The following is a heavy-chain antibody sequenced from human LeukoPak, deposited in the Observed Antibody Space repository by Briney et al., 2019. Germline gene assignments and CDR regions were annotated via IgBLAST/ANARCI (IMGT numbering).Heavy chain of an antibody. J-gene: IGHJ4*02. V-gene: IGHV3-66*04. CDR2: IYSGGST. Sequence: GGPLRLSCAASGFTVSSNYMSWVRQAPGKGLEWVSMIYSGGSTYYADSVKGRFTISRDNSKNTLDLQMNSLRAEDTAVHYCARRGHGYGSPFDYWGQGTLVTVSS. CDR1: GFTVSSNY. D-gene: IGHD5-18*01. CDR3: ARRGHGYGSPFDY.